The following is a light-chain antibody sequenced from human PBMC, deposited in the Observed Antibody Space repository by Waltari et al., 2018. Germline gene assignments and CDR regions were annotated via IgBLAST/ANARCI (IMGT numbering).Light chain of an antibody. CDR3: QQSYSSPYT. Sequence: DIQMTQSPSSLSASVGDSLIITCRASQSIRSYLNWYQQKPGKAPKLLIYTAANFQSGVPSRFSGSGSGTDFTLTITSLQPEDFATYYCQQSYSSPYTFGQGTKVETK. J-gene: IGKJ2*01. V-gene: IGKV1-39*01. CDR1: QSIRSY. CDR2: TAA.